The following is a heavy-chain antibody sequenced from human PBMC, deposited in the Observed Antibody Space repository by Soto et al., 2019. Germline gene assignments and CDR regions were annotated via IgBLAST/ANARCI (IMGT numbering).Heavy chain of an antibody. D-gene: IGHD5-12*01. Sequence: LSLTCTVSGGSINTFYWSWVRQPAGKGLEWIGRISSSGSTSFNPSLESRVAMSVGTSKNHFSLNLSSVTAADMAVYYCAREGSYSAYNFAHGIQLWSFDFWGQGALVTVSS. J-gene: IGHJ4*02. V-gene: IGHV4-4*07. CDR2: ISSSGST. CDR3: AREGSYSAYNFAHGIQLWSFDF. CDR1: GGSINTFY.